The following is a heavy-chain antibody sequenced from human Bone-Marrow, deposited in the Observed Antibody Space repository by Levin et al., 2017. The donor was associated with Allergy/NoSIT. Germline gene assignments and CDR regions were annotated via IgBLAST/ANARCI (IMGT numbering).Heavy chain of an antibody. Sequence: GGSLRLSCAASGFTFSSYEMNWVRQAPGKGLEWVSYFSSSGSTIYYADSVKGRFTISRDNAKNSLYLQMDSLRGEDTALYYCGGRSYFHSGDYPSYWGQGTLVTVSS. V-gene: IGHV3-48*03. D-gene: IGHD3-22*01. J-gene: IGHJ4*02. CDR1: GFTFSSYE. CDR2: FSSSGSTI. CDR3: GGRSYFHSGDYPSY.